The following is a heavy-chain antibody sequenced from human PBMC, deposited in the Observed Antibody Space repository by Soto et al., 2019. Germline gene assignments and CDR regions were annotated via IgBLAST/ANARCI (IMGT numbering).Heavy chain of an antibody. CDR3: ARGPQLRFLEWSHFDY. CDR1: GFTFSSYS. D-gene: IGHD3-3*01. J-gene: IGHJ4*02. Sequence: GGSLRLSCAASGFTFSSYSMNWVRQAPGKGLEWVSYISSSSSTIYYADSVKGRFTISRDNAKNSLYLQMNSLRDEDTAGYYCARGPQLRFLEWSHFDYWGQGTLVTVSS. V-gene: IGHV3-48*02. CDR2: ISSSSSTI.